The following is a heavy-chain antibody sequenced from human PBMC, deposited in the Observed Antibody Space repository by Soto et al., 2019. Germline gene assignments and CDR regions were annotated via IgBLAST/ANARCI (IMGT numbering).Heavy chain of an antibody. CDR1: GFTFSSYA. J-gene: IGHJ4*02. CDR3: AKDRY. Sequence: EVQLLESGGGLVQPGGSLRLSCAASGFTFSSYAMTWVRQAPGKGLEWVSSIAGSGGSTNYADSVRGRFTISRDNSRNMLYLQMNSLRDEDTAVYYCAKDRYWGQGTLVTVSS. CDR2: IAGSGGST. V-gene: IGHV3-23*01.